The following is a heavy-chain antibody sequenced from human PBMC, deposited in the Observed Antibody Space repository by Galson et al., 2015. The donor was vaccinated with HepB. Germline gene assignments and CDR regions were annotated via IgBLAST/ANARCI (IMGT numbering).Heavy chain of an antibody. D-gene: IGHD3-3*01. CDR3: ARALRCLEWPDHMDV. Sequence: ETLSLTCTVSGGAISSYYWSWIQQPPGKGLEWIGYIYYSGSTNYNPSLKSRVTISVDTSKNQFSLKLSSVTAADTAVYYCARALRCLEWPDHMDVWGQGTTVTVSS. V-gene: IGHV4-59*01. J-gene: IGHJ6*02. CDR1: GGAISSYY. CDR2: IYYSGST.